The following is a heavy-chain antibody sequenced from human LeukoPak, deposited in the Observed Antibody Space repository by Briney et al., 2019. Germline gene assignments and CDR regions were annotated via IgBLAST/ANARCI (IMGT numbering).Heavy chain of an antibody. D-gene: IGHD2-2*01. CDR2: IIPIFGIA. J-gene: IGHJ4*02. CDR3: ARDGVVPAAIADY. CDR1: GGTFSSYA. V-gene: IGHV1-69*04. Sequence: SVKVSCKASGGTFSSYAISWVRQAPGQGLDWMGRIIPIFGIANYAQKFQGRVTNTADKSTSTAYMELSSLRSEDTAVYYCARDGVVPAAIADYWGQGTLVTVSS.